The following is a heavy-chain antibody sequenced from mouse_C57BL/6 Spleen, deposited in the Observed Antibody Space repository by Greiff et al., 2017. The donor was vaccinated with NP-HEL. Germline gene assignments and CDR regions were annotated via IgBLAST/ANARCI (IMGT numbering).Heavy chain of an antibody. CDR3: TTYGSREYFDV. CDR2: IDPENGDT. CDR1: GFNIKDDY. Sequence: EVKLVESGAELVRPGASVKLSCTASGFNIKDDYMHWVKQRPEQGLEWIGWIDPENGDTEYASKFQGKATITADTSSNTAYLQLSSLTSEDTAVYYCTTYGSREYFDVWGTGTTVTVSS. D-gene: IGHD1-1*01. J-gene: IGHJ1*03. V-gene: IGHV14-4*01.